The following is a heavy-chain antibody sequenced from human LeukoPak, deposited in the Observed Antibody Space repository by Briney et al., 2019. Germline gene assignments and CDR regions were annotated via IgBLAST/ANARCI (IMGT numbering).Heavy chain of an antibody. J-gene: IGHJ4*02. V-gene: IGHV3-7*05. Sequence: PGGSLRLSCAASGFTFSSYWMSWDGQAPGKGLEWVANIKQDGSEKYYVDSVKGRFTISRDNARSSLYLQMNSLRAEDTALYYCARRRDSSGYYYFDYWGQGTLVTVSS. D-gene: IGHD3-22*01. CDR3: ARRRDSSGYYYFDY. CDR2: IKQDGSEK. CDR1: GFTFSSYW.